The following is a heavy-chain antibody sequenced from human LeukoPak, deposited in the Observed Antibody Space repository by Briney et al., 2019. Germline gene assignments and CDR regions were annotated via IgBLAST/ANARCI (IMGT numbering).Heavy chain of an antibody. CDR3: ARNSEYCSSTSCYFIYDWFDP. V-gene: IGHV1-8*03. CDR1: GYTFTSYD. Sequence: GASVKVSCKASGYTFTSYDINWVRQATGQGLEWMGWMNPNSGKTGYAQKFQGRVTITRNTSISTAYMELSSLRSEDTAVYYCARNSEYCSSTSCYFIYDWFDPWGQGTLVTVSS. D-gene: IGHD2-2*01. J-gene: IGHJ5*02. CDR2: MNPNSGKT.